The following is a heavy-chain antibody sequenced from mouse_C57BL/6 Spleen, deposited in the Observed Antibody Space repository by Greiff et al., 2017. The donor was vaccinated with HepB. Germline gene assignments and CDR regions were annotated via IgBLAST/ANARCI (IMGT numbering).Heavy chain of an antibody. CDR2: IDPSDSYT. Sequence: QVQLQQPGAELVKPGASVKLSCKASGYTFTSYWMQGVKQRPGQGLEWIGEIDPSDSYTNYNQKLKGKATLTVDTSSSTADTQLSSLTSEDSAVYYCARKRVSYGNPYAMDYWGQGTSVTVSS. CDR3: ARKRVSYGNPYAMDY. D-gene: IGHD2-1*01. V-gene: IGHV1-50*01. CDR1: GYTFTSYW. J-gene: IGHJ4*01.